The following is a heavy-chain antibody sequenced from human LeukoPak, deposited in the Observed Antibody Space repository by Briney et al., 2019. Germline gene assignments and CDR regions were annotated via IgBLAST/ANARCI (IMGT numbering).Heavy chain of an antibody. D-gene: IGHD1-26*01. CDR2: INSDGSST. V-gene: IGHV3-74*01. CDR1: GFTFSSYW. J-gene: IGHJ4*02. CDR3: AGSFISWEPVDY. Sequence: GGSLRLSCAASGFTFSSYWMHWVRQAPGKGLVWVSRINSDGSSTSYADSVKGRFTISRDNAKNTLYLQMNSLRAEDTAVYYCAGSFISWEPVDYWGQGTLVTVSS.